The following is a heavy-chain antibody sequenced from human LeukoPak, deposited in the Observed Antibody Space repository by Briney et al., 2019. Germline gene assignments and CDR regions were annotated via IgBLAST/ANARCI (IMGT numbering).Heavy chain of an antibody. Sequence: SVKVSCKASGGTFSSYAISWVRQAPGQGLEWMGRIIPILGIANCAQKFQGRVTITADKSTSTAYMELSSLRSEDTAVYYCARGGSRITMVRGAPFDYWGQGTLVTVSS. J-gene: IGHJ4*02. V-gene: IGHV1-69*04. CDR3: ARGGSRITMVRGAPFDY. CDR1: GGTFSSYA. CDR2: IIPILGIA. D-gene: IGHD3-10*01.